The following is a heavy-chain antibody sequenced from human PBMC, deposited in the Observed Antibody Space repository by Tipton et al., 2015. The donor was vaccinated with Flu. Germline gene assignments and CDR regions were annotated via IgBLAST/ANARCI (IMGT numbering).Heavy chain of an antibody. V-gene: IGHV3-11*01. D-gene: IGHD3-10*01. J-gene: IGHJ4*02. CDR3: ARGGKYGSGSFHSDC. CDR2: ISSSGNTI. CDR1: GFTFSDYY. Sequence: SLRFSCAASGFTFSDYYMNWIRQVPGKGLQWISYISSSGNTIFYADSVKGRFTISRDNARDSLYLQMNSLRAEDTAVYYCARGGKYGSGSFHSDCWGQGALVTVSS.